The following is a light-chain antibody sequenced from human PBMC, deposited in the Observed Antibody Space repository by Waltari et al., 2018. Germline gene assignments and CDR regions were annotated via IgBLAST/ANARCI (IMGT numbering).Light chain of an antibody. CDR3: MQALQTPLT. V-gene: IGKV2-28*01. J-gene: IGKJ4*01. Sequence: DIVMTQSPPALRVHTGEPASISARSPQSLLHSNGYNYVDWSLQKPGQFPPLLIHLGSTRPSGVPDRFSGSGSGTHFTLKISRVAAVYVGVYYCMQALQTPLTFGGATKVEIK. CDR2: LGS. CDR1: QSLLHSNGYNY.